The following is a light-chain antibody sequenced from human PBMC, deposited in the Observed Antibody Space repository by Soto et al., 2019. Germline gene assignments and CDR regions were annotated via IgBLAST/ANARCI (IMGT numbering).Light chain of an antibody. J-gene: IGKJ1*01. CDR1: QSISGW. V-gene: IGKV1-5*01. Sequence: DIQMTQSPSALSASVGDRFTITCRASQSISGWLSWFQQKPGKAPKLLIYDASSLESGVPSRFSGSGSGTEFTLTITSLQPDDFATYYCQHYNSYSEAFGQGTTGDIK. CDR3: QHYNSYSEA. CDR2: DAS.